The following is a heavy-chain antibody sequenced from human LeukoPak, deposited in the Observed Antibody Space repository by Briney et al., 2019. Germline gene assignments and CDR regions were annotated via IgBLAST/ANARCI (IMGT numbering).Heavy chain of an antibody. V-gene: IGHV4-4*07. D-gene: IGHD4-17*01. CDR3: ARGVTNYYYYYMDV. Sequence: SETPSLTCTVSGGSISSYYWSWIRQPAGKALEWIGRIYASGSTNYNPSLKSRVTMSVDTSKNQFSLKLSSVTAADTAVYYCARGVTNYYYYYMDVWGKGTTVTVSS. CDR1: GGSISSYY. CDR2: IYASGST. J-gene: IGHJ6*03.